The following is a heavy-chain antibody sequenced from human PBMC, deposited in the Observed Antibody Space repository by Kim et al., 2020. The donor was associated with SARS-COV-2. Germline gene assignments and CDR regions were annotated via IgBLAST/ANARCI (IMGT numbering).Heavy chain of an antibody. CDR3: ARRLQSYYYYGMDV. Sequence: ADSVKGRFTISRDNAKNSLYLQMNSLRAEDTAVYYCARRLQSYYYYGMDVWGQGTTVTVSS. V-gene: IGHV3-21*01. D-gene: IGHD4-4*01. J-gene: IGHJ6*02.